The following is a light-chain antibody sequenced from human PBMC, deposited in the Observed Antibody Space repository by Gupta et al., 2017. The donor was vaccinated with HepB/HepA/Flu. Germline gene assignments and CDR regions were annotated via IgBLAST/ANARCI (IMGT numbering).Light chain of an antibody. CDR1: QSISSW. J-gene: IGKJ3*01. V-gene: IGKV1-5*03. CDR3: QQYNSNSRFT. Sequence: DIQMTHSPSTLSASVGDRVTITCRASQSISSWLAWYQQKPGKAPKLLIYKASSLESGVPSRFSGSGSGTEFTLTISSLQPDDFATYYCQQYNSNSRFTFGPGTKVDIK. CDR2: KAS.